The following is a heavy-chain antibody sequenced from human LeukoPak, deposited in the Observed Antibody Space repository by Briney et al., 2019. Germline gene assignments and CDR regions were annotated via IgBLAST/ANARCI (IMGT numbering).Heavy chain of an antibody. V-gene: IGHV4-59*11. J-gene: IGHJ3*02. Sequence: SETLSLTCTVSGGSISSHYWSWLRQPPGKGLEWIGYIYYSGSTNYNPSLKSRVTISVDTSKNQFSLKLSSVTAADTAVYYCAREGYSYGYFRAFDIWGQGTMVTVSS. CDR1: GGSISSHY. CDR2: IYYSGST. D-gene: IGHD5-18*01. CDR3: AREGYSYGYFRAFDI.